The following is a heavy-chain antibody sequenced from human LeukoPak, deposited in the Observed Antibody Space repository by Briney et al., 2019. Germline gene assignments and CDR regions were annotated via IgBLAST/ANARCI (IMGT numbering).Heavy chain of an antibody. CDR2: MYAGGTT. D-gene: IGHD6-19*01. V-gene: IGHV3-53*01. CDR3: ARGSGSGWPLDR. Sequence: GGSVRLPCAASGVIVSRNFMSWVRQAPGKGLQWVAIMYAGGTTDYSDSVRGRFHISRDSSNNTLSLQINSLRAEDTAVYYCARGSGSGWPLDRWGQGALVTVSS. CDR1: GVIVSRNF. J-gene: IGHJ5*02.